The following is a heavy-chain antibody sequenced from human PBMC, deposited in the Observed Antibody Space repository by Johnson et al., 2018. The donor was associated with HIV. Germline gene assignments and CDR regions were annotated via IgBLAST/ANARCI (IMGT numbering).Heavy chain of an antibody. CDR3: AKDNGKYYYGSGSLDAFDI. V-gene: IGHV3-43*01. CDR1: GFTFDDYT. J-gene: IGHJ3*02. Sequence: LVESGGGLVQPGRSLRLSCAASGFTFDDYTMHWVRQAPGKGLEWVSLISWDGDSTYYADSVTGRFTISRDNSKNSLYLQMNSLRTEDTALYFCAKDNGKYYYGSGSLDAFDIWGQGTMVTVSS. CDR2: ISWDGDST. D-gene: IGHD3-10*01.